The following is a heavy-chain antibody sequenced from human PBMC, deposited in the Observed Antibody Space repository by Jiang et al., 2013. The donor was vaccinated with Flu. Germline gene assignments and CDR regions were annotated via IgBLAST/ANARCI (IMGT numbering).Heavy chain of an antibody. V-gene: IGHV3-66*01. J-gene: IGHJ4*02. Sequence: MHWVRQAPGKGLEWVSVIYGGGNTYYADSVKGRFTIARDNSKNTLYLQMNSLRAEDTAVYYCARGISVSTLDYWGQGTLVTVSS. CDR2: IYGGGNT. D-gene: IGHD5/OR15-5a*01. CDR3: ARGISVSTLDY.